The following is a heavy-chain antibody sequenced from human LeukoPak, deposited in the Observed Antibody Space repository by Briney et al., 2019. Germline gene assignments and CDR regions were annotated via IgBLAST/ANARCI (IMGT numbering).Heavy chain of an antibody. V-gene: IGHV1-69*04. CDR1: GGTFSSYA. D-gene: IGHD4-11*01. J-gene: IGHJ4*02. CDR3: AGLVTTDYYFDY. CDR2: IIPIFGIA. Sequence: ASVKVSCKASGGTFSSYAISWVRQAPGQGLEWTGRIIPIFGIANYAQKFQGRVTITADKSTSTAYMELSSLRSEDTAVYYCAGLVTTDYYFDYWGQGTLVTVSS.